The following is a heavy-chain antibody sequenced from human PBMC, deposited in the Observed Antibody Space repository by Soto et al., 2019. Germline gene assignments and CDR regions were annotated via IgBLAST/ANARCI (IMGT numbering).Heavy chain of an antibody. J-gene: IGHJ6*02. V-gene: IGHV4-39*07. CDR3: VSVEGTPTVTGDYYYYAADA. Sequence: SETLSLTCTVSGGSISSSSYYWFWIRQPPGKGLEWIGSIYYSGSTYYNPSLKSRVTISVDKSQNQLSLKLTSVTGADTAIYYCVSVEGTPTVTGDYYYYAADAWGQGTAVTVSS. CDR1: GGSISSSSYY. CDR2: IYYSGST. D-gene: IGHD4-17*01.